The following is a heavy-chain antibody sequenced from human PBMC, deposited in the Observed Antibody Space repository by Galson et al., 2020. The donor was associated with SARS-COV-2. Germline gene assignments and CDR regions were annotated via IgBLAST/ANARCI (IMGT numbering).Heavy chain of an antibody. V-gene: IGHV6-1*01. Sequence: SQTLSLTCAISGDSVSSNSAAWNWIRQSPSRGLEWLGRTYYRSKWSIDYAVSVKSRIIINPDTPKDQFSLQLNSVTPEDTAMYYCAGRVGGANALDIWGQGTMVIVSS. J-gene: IGHJ3*02. CDR1: GDSVSSNSAA. CDR2: TYYRSKWSI. D-gene: IGHD1-26*01. CDR3: AGRVGGANALDI.